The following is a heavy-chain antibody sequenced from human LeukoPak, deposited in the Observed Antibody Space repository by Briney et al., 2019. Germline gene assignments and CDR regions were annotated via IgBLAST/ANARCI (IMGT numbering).Heavy chain of an antibody. CDR2: INPNSGDT. V-gene: IGHV1-2*02. J-gene: IGHJ4*02. D-gene: IGHD3-10*01. CDR3: ARDQGRVPLFSY. CDR1: GYTFTSYY. Sequence: GASVKVSCKASGYTFTSYYMHWVRQAPGQGLEWMGWINPNSGDTNYAQKFQGRVTMTRDTSISTAYMELSRLRSDDTAVYYCARDQGRVPLFSYWGQGTLVTVSS.